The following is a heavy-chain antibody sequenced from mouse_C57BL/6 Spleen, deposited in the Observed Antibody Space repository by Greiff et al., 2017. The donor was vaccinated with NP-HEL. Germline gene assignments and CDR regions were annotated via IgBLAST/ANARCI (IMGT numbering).Heavy chain of an antibody. CDR1: GYTFTSYG. Sequence: VQLQQSGAELARPGASVKLSCKASGYTFTSYGISWVKQRTGQGLEWIGEIYPRSGNTYYNEKFKGKATLTADKSSSTAYMELRSLTSEDSAVYFCARSDPETWFAYCGQGTLVTVSA. CDR2: IYPRSGNT. J-gene: IGHJ3*01. V-gene: IGHV1-81*01. CDR3: ARSDPETWFAY.